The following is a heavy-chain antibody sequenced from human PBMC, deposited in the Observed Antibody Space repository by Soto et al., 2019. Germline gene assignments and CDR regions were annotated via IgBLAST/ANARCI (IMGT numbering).Heavy chain of an antibody. CDR2: INHSGST. Sequence: TLSLTCAVYGGSFSGYYWSWIRQPPGKGLEWIGEINHSGSTNYNPSLKSRVTISVDTSKNQFSLKLSSVTAADTAVYYCARGPQDIVVVVAAGPHWFDPWGQGTLVTVSS. CDR3: ARGPQDIVVVVAAGPHWFDP. D-gene: IGHD2-15*01. J-gene: IGHJ5*02. V-gene: IGHV4-34*01. CDR1: GGSFSGYY.